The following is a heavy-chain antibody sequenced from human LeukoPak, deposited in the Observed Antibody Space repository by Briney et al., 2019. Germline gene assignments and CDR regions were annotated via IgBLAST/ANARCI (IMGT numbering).Heavy chain of an antibody. D-gene: IGHD4-17*01. V-gene: IGHV1-69*01. Sequence: SVKVSCKPSGGTFSSYAIIWVRQAPGQGLKWMGGIIPIFGTANYAQKFQGRVTITADESTSTAYMELSSLRSEDTAVYYCARDSAIYGDYAGWFDPWGQGTLVTVSS. CDR2: IIPIFGTA. CDR1: GGTFSSYA. J-gene: IGHJ5*02. CDR3: ARDSAIYGDYAGWFDP.